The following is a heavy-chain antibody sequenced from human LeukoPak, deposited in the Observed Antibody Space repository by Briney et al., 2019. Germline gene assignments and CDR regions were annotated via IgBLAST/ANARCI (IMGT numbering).Heavy chain of an antibody. CDR1: GGSFSGYY. J-gene: IGHJ6*03. CDR2: INHSGST. V-gene: IGHV4-34*01. CDR3: ASLPRYRGYYYYYMDV. D-gene: IGHD1-14*01. Sequence: SETLSLTCAVYGGSFSGYYWSWIRQPPGKGLEWIGEINHSGSTNYNPSLKSRVTISVDTSKNQFSLKLSSVTAADTAVYYCASLPRYRGYYYYYMDVWGKGTTVTVSS.